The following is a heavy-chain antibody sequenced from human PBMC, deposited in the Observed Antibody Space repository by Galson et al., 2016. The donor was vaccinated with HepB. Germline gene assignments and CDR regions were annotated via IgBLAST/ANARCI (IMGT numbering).Heavy chain of an antibody. J-gene: IGHJ6*02. CDR1: GFTFNNYG. CDR2: ISYDGNNR. V-gene: IGHV3-33*08. Sequence: SLRLSCATSGFTFNNYGINWDRQAPGKGLEWVAVISYDGNNRHYADAVKGRFTISRDSSTNTVYLQMNGLRADDTAVYFCARDRGLLHYYYGMDVWGQGTTVTVSS. D-gene: IGHD4-17*01. CDR3: ARDRGLLHYYYGMDV.